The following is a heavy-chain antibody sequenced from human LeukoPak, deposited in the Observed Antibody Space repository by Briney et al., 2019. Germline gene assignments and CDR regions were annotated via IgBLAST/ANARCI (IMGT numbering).Heavy chain of an antibody. J-gene: IGHJ5*02. V-gene: IGHV3-7*01. CDR3: ARPLLYYYGSETYFWFDL. D-gene: IGHD3-10*01. CDR1: GFTFTTYW. Sequence: GGSLRLSCAASGFTFTTYWMGWVRQAPGKGLEWVASIKQDGSEKYYVDSVKGRFTISRDSAENTVYLQTKSLKGEDTAFYYCARPLLYYYGSETYFWFDLWGQGTLVTVSS. CDR2: IKQDGSEK.